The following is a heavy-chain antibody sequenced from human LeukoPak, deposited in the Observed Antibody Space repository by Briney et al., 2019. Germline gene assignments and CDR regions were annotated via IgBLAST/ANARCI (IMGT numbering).Heavy chain of an antibody. CDR2: IYYSGST. V-gene: IGHV4-4*02. CDR1: GGSISSSHW. CDR3: ARLQKGQVVTAIPIDF. D-gene: IGHD2-21*02. Sequence: SETLSLTCAVSGGSISSSHWWSWVRQPPGQGLAWIGEIYYSGSTNYNPSLKSRVTISVDKSKNQFSLKLSSVTAADTAVYYCARLQKGQVVTAIPIDFWGQGTLVTVSS. J-gene: IGHJ4*02.